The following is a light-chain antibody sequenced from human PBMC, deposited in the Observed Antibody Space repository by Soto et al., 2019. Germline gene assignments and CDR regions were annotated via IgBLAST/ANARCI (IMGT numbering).Light chain of an antibody. Sequence: QCVLTQPPSGSASLGASVTLTCTLSSGYSNYKVDWYQQRPGKGPRFVMRVGTGGIVGSKGDGIPDRFSVLGSGLNRDLTIKNIQEEDESDYHCGADHGSGSNFVVFGGGTKVTVL. CDR2: VGTGGIVG. CDR1: SGYSNYK. J-gene: IGLJ3*02. V-gene: IGLV9-49*01. CDR3: GADHGSGSNFVV.